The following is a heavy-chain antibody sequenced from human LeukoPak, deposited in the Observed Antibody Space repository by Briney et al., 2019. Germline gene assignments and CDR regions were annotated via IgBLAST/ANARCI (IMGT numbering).Heavy chain of an antibody. J-gene: IGHJ4*02. V-gene: IGHV3-21*01. D-gene: IGHD1-26*01. CDR1: GFTFSSYS. CDR3: ARLVGATDY. CDR2: ISSSSSYI. Sequence: GGSLRLSCAASGFTFSSYSMNWVRQAPGKGLEWVSSISSSSSYIYYADSVKGRFTTSRDNAKNSLYLRMNSLRAEDTAVYYCARLVGATDYWGQGTLVTVSS.